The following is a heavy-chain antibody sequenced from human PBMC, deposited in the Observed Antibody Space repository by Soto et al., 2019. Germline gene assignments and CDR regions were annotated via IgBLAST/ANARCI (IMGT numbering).Heavy chain of an antibody. CDR1: GFTFSGSA. V-gene: IGHV3-73*01. D-gene: IGHD3-3*01. J-gene: IGHJ5*02. Sequence: GGSLRLSCAASGFTFSGSAMHWVRQASGKGLEWVGRIRSKANSYATAYAASVKGRFTISRDDSKNTAYLQMNSLKTEDTAVYYCTLTTVDYVWSGPNWFDPWGQGTLVTVSS. CDR2: IRSKANSYAT. CDR3: TLTTVDYVWSGPNWFDP.